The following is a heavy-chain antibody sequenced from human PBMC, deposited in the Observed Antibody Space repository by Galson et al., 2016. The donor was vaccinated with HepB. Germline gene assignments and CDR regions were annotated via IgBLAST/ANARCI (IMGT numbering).Heavy chain of an antibody. CDR2: TSITGNT. CDR3: ARDFCTGDGGGEICYHGLAH. Sequence: SVKVSCKASGYTFPTFGITWLRQAPGQGPEWMAWTSITGNTETAQKFQGRLTMTTDTSATTAYMELTSLRSDDTAVYYCARDFCTGDGGGEICYHGLAHWGQGTLVTVST. CDR1: GYTFPTFG. V-gene: IGHV1-18*01. J-gene: IGHJ4*02. D-gene: IGHD2-8*02.